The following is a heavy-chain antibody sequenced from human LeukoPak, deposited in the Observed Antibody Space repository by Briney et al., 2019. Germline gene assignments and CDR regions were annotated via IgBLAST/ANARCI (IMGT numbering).Heavy chain of an antibody. CDR1: GYTFTGYY. Sequence: ASVKVSCKASGYTFTGYYMHWVRQAPGKGLEYVSAISSNGGSTYYADSVKGRFIISRDNSKNTLYLQMSSLRAEDTAVYYCVKDRVSISSSGYFDYWGQGTLVTVSS. J-gene: IGHJ4*02. CDR3: VKDRVSISSSGYFDY. D-gene: IGHD6-13*01. CDR2: ISSNGGST. V-gene: IGHV3-64D*06.